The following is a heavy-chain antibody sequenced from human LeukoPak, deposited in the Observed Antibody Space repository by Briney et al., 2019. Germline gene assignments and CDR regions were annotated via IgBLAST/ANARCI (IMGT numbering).Heavy chain of an antibody. J-gene: IGHJ3*02. V-gene: IGHV1-8*02. CDR3: AKDSGKSYLLSGFDM. CDR2: MNPNSGHT. CDR1: GYTFTSYG. Sequence: ASVKVSCKASGYTFTSYGISWVRQAPGQGLEWMGWMNPNSGHTGYAQKFQGRFTMTRNTSMNTAYLELNSLRSEDTAVYYCAKDSGKSYLLSGFDMWGQGTKVTVSS. D-gene: IGHD3-16*02.